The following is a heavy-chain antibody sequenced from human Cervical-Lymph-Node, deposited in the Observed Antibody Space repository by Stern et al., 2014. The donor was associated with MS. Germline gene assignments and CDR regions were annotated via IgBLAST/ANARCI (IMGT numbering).Heavy chain of an antibody. J-gene: IGHJ4*02. CDR3: ARLGYRDSFDY. CDR1: GFIFSDSA. Sequence: EVQLVESGGGLVQPGGSLKLSCVASGFIFSDSAVHWVRQAPGKGLEWVGRIRSKGNNYATAYAASLKVRFTISRYDSKNTAYLQMSSLKTEDTAVYYCARLGYRDSFDYWGQGTLVTVSS. V-gene: IGHV3-73*01. CDR2: IRSKGNNYAT. D-gene: IGHD1-1*01.